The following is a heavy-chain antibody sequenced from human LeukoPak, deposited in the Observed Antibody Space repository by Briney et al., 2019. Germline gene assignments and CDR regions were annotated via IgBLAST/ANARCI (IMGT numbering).Heavy chain of an antibody. CDR3: AKAPGPDGSYFGH. D-gene: IGHD1-26*01. J-gene: IGHJ4*02. V-gene: IGHV3-23*01. Sequence: GGSLRLSCAASGFSFSSYAMNWVRQAPGRGLQGVSTISHSGSSTNYADSVRGRFTISRDNSKNTLFLQMNGLRVEDTAVYFCAKAPGPDGSYFGHWGQGTLVTVSS. CDR1: GFSFSSYA. CDR2: ISHSGSST.